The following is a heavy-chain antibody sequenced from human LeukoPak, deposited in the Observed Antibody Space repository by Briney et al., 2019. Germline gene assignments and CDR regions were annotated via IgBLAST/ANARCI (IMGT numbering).Heavy chain of an antibody. CDR2: IYKSGSS. V-gene: IGHV4-4*07. Sequence: PSETLSLTCSVSGGSISTYYWSWIRQSAGKGLEWIGRIYKSGSSNYNPSLKSRVSMSVDSSKNHFSLNLTSVTAADTAVYYCARDIDKTAMVLKSFDNWGQGTLVTVSS. D-gene: IGHD5-18*01. CDR3: ARDIDKTAMVLKSFDN. J-gene: IGHJ4*02. CDR1: GGSISTYY.